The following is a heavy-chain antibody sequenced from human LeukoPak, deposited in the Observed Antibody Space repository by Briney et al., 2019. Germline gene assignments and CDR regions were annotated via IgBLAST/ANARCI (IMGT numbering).Heavy chain of an antibody. D-gene: IGHD6-19*01. J-gene: IGHJ4*02. CDR3: AKVRWDNSGWYYLDS. Sequence: GGSLRLSCEASGFTFSDYNIHWVRQAAGKGLEWMGVISYDGIKEYYGDSVKGRFTISRDNSKNTLHLQMNSLIAEDTAVYYCAKVRWDNSGWYYLDSWGQGTLVTVSS. V-gene: IGHV3-30*18. CDR2: ISYDGIKE. CDR1: GFTFSDYN.